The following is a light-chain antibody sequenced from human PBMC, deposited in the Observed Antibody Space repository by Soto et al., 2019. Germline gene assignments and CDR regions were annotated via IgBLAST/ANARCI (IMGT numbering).Light chain of an antibody. CDR3: CSYAGSYTYV. CDR1: SSDVGGYNY. J-gene: IGLJ1*01. CDR2: DVS. V-gene: IGLV2-11*01. Sequence: QSALTQPRSVSGSPGQSVTISCTGTSSDVGGYNYVSWYQQHPGKAPKLMIFDVSKRPSGVPDRFSGSKSVNTASLTISGLQAEDEAYYYCCSYAGSYTYVFGTGTKVTVL.